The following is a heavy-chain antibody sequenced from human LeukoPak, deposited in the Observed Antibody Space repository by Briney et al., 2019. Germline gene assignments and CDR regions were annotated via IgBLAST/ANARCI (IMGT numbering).Heavy chain of an antibody. Sequence: GGSLRLSCAASGFTFSSYSMNWVRQAPGKGLEWVSSISSSSSHKYYADSVKGRFTISRDNAKNSLYLQMDSLRAEDTALYYCARDHKGGDGADALDIWGHGTMVTVSS. CDR1: GFTFSSYS. V-gene: IGHV3-21*04. D-gene: IGHD5-24*01. CDR3: ARDHKGGDGADALDI. J-gene: IGHJ3*02. CDR2: ISSSSSHK.